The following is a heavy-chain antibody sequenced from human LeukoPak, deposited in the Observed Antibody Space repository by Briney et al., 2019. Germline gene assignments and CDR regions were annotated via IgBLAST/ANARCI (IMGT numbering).Heavy chain of an antibody. CDR2: IIPIFGTA. D-gene: IGHD2-2*01. CDR1: GGTFSSYA. CDR3: ATGYCSSTSCDAFDI. V-gene: IGHV1-69*05. Sequence: SVKVSCKASGGTFSSYAISWVRQAPGQGLEWMGGIIPIFGTANYAQKFQGRVTITTDESTSTAYMELSGLRSEDTAVYYCATGYCSSTSCDAFDIWGQGTMVTVSS. J-gene: IGHJ3*02.